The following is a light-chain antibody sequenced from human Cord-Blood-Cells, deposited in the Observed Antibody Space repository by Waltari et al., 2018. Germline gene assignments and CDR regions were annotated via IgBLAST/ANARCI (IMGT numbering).Light chain of an antibody. Sequence: EIVLTQSPATLPLSPGERATLSCRASPSVSSYLAWYQQKPGQAPRLLIYDASNPATGIPARFSGSESAPDFTHTISCLEPEDFAAYYGQQRSHWPPTLPSGGGTHVELK. V-gene: IGKV3-11*01. CDR1: PSVSSY. J-gene: IGKJ4*01. CDR2: DAS. CDR3: QQRSHWPPTLP.